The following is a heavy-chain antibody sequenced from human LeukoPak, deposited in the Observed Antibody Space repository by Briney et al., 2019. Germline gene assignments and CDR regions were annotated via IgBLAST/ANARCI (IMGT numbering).Heavy chain of an antibody. V-gene: IGHV3-48*02. CDR1: GFTFSSYG. D-gene: IGHD2-15*01. CDR2: ISSRSSTI. CDR3: ARGCSGGSCFGDFDY. Sequence: GGSLRLSSAASGFTFSSYGMNWVRQAPGKGLEWISYISSRSSTIYYADSVKGRFTISRDNAKNSLYLQMNSLRDEDTAVYYCARGCSGGSCFGDFDYWGQGTLGTVSS. J-gene: IGHJ4*02.